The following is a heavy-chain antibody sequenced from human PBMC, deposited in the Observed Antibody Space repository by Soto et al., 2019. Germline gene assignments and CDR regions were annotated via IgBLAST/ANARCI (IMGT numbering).Heavy chain of an antibody. Sequence: GGSLRLSCIGSGFTLSYYSRNWVRLSPGKGLEWVSSISKSSSIIAQADSGKGRFTISRDHAKNSVYMHVDSLRVYDRVVYYCQRSGWSYNCGRYNREEMDNWDPGTTVKASS. CDR3: QRSGWSYNCGRYNREEMDN. V-gene: IGHV3-21*01. CDR1: GFTLSYYS. J-gene: IGHJ6*02. D-gene: IGHD6-19*01. CDR2: ISKSSSII.